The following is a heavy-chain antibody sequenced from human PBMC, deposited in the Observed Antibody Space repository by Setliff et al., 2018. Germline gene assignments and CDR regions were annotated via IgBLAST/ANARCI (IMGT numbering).Heavy chain of an antibody. D-gene: IGHD2-2*03. J-gene: IGHJ4*02. CDR1: SDSSGSIGSGDSS. CDR2: IYHNGVT. V-gene: IGHV4-30-2*01. CDR3: ASGYCSGTSCYDY. Sequence: PSETLSLTCTVSSDSSGSIGSGDSSWNWIRQPPGKGLEWIGCIYHNGVTYYNPSLKRRVTISVDRSKNQFSLKLTSVTAADTAVYYCASGYCSGTSCYDYWGQGTLVTVSS.